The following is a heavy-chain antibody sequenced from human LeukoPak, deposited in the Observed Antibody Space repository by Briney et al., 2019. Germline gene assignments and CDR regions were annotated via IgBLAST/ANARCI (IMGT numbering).Heavy chain of an antibody. CDR2: ISGGGGST. V-gene: IGHV3-23*01. Sequence: GGSLGLSCAASGFTFSSYVMNWVRQAPGKGLEWVSVISGGGGSTYYADSVKGRFTISRDNSKNTLFLQMNSLRAEDTAVYYCAKGGYCSSTSCYVGWFDPWGQGTPVTVSS. D-gene: IGHD2-2*01. CDR3: AKGGYCSSTSCYVGWFDP. CDR1: GFTFSSYV. J-gene: IGHJ5*02.